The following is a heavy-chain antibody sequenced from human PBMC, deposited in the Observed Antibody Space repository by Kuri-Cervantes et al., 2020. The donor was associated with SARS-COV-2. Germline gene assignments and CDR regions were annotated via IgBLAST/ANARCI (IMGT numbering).Heavy chain of an antibody. Sequence: SETLSLTCTVSGGSISSSSYYWGWIRQPPGKGLEWIGYIYYSGSTYYNPSLKSRVTISVDTSKNQFSLQLSSVTATDTAVYYCAGGWGGYCSSTSCYYYYYGMDVWGQGTTVTVSS. V-gene: IGHV4-30-4*08. CDR2: IYYSGST. J-gene: IGHJ6*02. CDR3: AGGWGGYCSSTSCYYYYYGMDV. D-gene: IGHD2-2*01. CDR1: GGSISSSSYY.